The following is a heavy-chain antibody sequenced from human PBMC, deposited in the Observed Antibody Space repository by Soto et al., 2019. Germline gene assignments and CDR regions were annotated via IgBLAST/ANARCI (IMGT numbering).Heavy chain of an antibody. J-gene: IGHJ6*02. D-gene: IGHD3-3*01. CDR2: VNHSGSP. CDR3: ARARFSQWSQDYYGLDV. CDR1: GSLPVGXX. V-gene: IGHV4-34*01. Sequence: QVHLQQWGPGLLKPSETLSLTCGVSGSLPVGXXXXXXXXXXXXXPGKGLEWIGEVNHSGSPNYSPSLMSRVTMSFDTSKNQFSLNLTSVTAADTAVYYCARARFSQWSQDYYGLDVWGQGTTVAVSS.